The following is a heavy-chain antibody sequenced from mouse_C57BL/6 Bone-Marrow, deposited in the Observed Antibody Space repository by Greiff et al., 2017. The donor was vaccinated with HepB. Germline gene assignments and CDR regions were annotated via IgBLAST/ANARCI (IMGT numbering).Heavy chain of an antibody. Sequence: EVMLQESGEGLVKPGGSLKLSCAASGFTFSSYAMSWFRQTPEKRLEWVAYFSSGGDYIYYADTVKGRFTISRENARNNLYLQMSSMKSEDTAMYYCTREIDCSKGYFDYWGQGTTLTVSS. CDR1: GFTFSSYA. CDR2: FSSGGDYI. J-gene: IGHJ2*01. CDR3: TREIDCSKGYFDY. D-gene: IGHD2-5*01. V-gene: IGHV5-9-1*02.